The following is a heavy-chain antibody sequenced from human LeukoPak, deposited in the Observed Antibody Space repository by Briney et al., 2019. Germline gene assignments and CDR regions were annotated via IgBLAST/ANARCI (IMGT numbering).Heavy chain of an antibody. CDR2: ISAYNGNT. CDR3: ASNTHGPSWYWFDP. Sequence: ASVKVSCKASGYTFTSYGISWVRQAPGQGLEWMGWISAYNGNTNYAQKLQGRVTMTTDTSTSTAYMELRSLRSDDTAVYYCASNTHGPSWYWFDPWGQGTLVTVSS. D-gene: IGHD6-13*01. CDR1: GYTFTSYG. J-gene: IGHJ5*02. V-gene: IGHV1-18*01.